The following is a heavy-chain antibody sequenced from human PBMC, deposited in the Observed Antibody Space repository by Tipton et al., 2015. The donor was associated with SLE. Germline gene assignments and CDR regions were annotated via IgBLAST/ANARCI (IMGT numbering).Heavy chain of an antibody. CDR3: ARVGVGATNFDY. J-gene: IGHJ4*02. D-gene: IGHD1-26*01. CDR2: INHSGST. CDR1: GGSFSGYY. V-gene: IGHV4-34*01. Sequence: TLSLTCAVYGGSFSGYYWSWIRQPPGKGLEWIGEINHSGSTNYNPSLKSRVTISVDTSKNQFSLKLSSVTAADTAVYYCARVGVGATNFDYWGQGTLVTVSS.